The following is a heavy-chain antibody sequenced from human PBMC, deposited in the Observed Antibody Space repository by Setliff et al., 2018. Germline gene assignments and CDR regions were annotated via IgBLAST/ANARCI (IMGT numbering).Heavy chain of an antibody. CDR3: AGDKPLQHNYNFWSGYCPY. CDR2: ISDSGGST. D-gene: IGHD3-3*01. Sequence: GGSLRLSCAASGFTVSTYAMSWVRQAPGKGLEWVSAISDSGGSTFYADSVKGRFTISRDNSKNTLYLQMNSLRPEDTAVYYCAGDKPLQHNYNFWSGYCPYWGQGTLVTVSS. CDR1: GFTVSTYA. V-gene: IGHV3-23*01. J-gene: IGHJ4*02.